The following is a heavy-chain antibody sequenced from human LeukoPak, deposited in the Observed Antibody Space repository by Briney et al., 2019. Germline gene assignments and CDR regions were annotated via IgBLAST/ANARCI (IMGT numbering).Heavy chain of an antibody. V-gene: IGHV1-69*05. CDR3: AREQQLVTHPTTDSAFDI. D-gene: IGHD6-13*01. J-gene: IGHJ3*02. CDR2: ILPIFRTA. Sequence: GSSVTASCMLSGGSLSSYCISWVRQAAGQGLEWMGWILPIFRTANYAQKFQGRVTITTDESTSTAYMELSSLRSEDTAVYYCAREQQLVTHPTTDSAFDIWGQGTMVTVSS. CDR1: GGSLSSYC.